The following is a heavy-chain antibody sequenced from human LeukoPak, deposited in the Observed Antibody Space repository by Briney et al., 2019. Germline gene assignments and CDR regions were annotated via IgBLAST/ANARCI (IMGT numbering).Heavy chain of an antibody. D-gene: IGHD3-3*01. CDR2: INSDGSST. Sequence: PGGSLRLSCAASGFTFSSYWMHWVRQAPGKGLVWVSRINSDGSSTSYADSVKGRFTISRDNAKNTLYLQMNSLRAEDTAVYYCARDQPYDFWSDPPPHFDYWGQGTLVTVSS. CDR3: ARDQPYDFWSDPPPHFDY. J-gene: IGHJ4*02. V-gene: IGHV3-74*01. CDR1: GFTFSSYW.